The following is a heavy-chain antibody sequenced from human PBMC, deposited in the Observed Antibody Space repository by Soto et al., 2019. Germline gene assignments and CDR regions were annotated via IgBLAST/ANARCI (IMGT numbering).Heavy chain of an antibody. CDR3: TRHADTAMAGYYYYGMDV. D-gene: IGHD5-18*01. V-gene: IGHV3-73*01. Sequence: GGSLRLSCAASGFTFSGSAMHWVRQASGKGLEWVGRIRSKVNSYATAYAASVKGRFTISRDDSKDTAYLQMNSLKTEDTAVYYCTRHADTAMAGYYYYGMDVWGQGTTVTVSS. J-gene: IGHJ6*02. CDR1: GFTFSGSA. CDR2: IRSKVNSYAT.